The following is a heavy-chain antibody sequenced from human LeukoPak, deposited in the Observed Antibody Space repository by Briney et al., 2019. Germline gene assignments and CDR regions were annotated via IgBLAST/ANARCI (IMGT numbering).Heavy chain of an antibody. CDR3: ARGYSYVFY. D-gene: IGHD5-18*01. CDR2: IKLDGSGT. V-gene: IGHV3-7*04. CDR1: GFTFSSYW. Sequence: QPGGSQRLSCAASGFTFSSYWMSWVRQAPGKGLEWVANIKLDGSGTNYGESRKGRFTISRDNAKNSLFLQMNSLRAEDTAVYYCARGYSYVFYWGQGTLVTVSS. J-gene: IGHJ4*02.